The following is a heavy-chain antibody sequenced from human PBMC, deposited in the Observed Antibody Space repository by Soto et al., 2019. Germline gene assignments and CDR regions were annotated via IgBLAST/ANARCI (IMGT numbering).Heavy chain of an antibody. D-gene: IGHD3-10*01. Sequence: QVQLVQSGAEVKKPGSSVKVSCKASGGTFSSYAISWVRQAPGQGLEWMGGIIPIFGTANYAQKFQGRVTITADESTSTAYMELSSLRSEDTAVYYCSRGYYYGSGSYYSRGYYYYYGMDVWVQGTTVTVSS. J-gene: IGHJ6*02. CDR1: GGTFSSYA. V-gene: IGHV1-69*01. CDR2: IIPIFGTA. CDR3: SRGYYYGSGSYYSRGYYYYYGMDV.